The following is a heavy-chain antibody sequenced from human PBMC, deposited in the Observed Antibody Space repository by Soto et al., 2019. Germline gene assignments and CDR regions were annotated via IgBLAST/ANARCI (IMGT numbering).Heavy chain of an antibody. J-gene: IGHJ4*02. Sequence: EVKLVESGGGSVQPGGSLRLSCTASGFIFGSYWMYWVRQAPGEGLVWVSRIDRDGSRTNYADSVKGRFTISRDNVQNTLYLQMNSLRAEDTAVYYCARNAGQGYNSDLWGQGTLVTVSS. CDR2: IDRDGSRT. CDR3: ARNAGQGYNSDL. CDR1: GFIFGSYW. V-gene: IGHV3-74*01. D-gene: IGHD5-18*01.